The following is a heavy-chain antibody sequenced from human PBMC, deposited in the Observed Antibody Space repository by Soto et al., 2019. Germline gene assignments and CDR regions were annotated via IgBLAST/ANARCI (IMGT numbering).Heavy chain of an antibody. CDR2: IYYSGST. CDR1: GGSISSSSYY. D-gene: IGHD3-10*01. CDR3: AISSMVRGVIIDPYYFAY. J-gene: IGHJ4*02. V-gene: IGHV4-39*01. Sequence: SETLSLTCTVSGGSISSSSYYWGWIRQPPGKGLEWIGSIYYSGSTYYNPSLKSRVTISVDTSKNQFSLKLSSVTAADTAVYYCAISSMVRGVIIDPYYFAYWGQGTLVTGSS.